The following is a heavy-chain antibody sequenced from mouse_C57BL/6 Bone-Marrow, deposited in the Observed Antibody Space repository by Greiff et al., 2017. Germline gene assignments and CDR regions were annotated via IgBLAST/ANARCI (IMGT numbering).Heavy chain of an antibody. D-gene: IGHD1-1*01. CDR2: IWRGGST. CDR1: GFSLTSYG. CDR3: AKLYGRGAY. Sequence: VQRVESGPGLVQPSQSLSITCTVSGFSLTSYGVHWVRQSPGKGLEWLGVIWRGGSTDYNAAFMSRLSITKDNPKSQVFFKMNSLQADDTAIYYCAKLYGRGAYWGQGTLVTVSA. V-gene: IGHV2-5*01. J-gene: IGHJ3*01.